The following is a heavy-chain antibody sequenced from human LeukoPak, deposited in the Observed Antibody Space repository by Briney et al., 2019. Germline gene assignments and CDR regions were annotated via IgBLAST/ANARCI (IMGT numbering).Heavy chain of an antibody. CDR1: GGSFSGYY. CDR2: INHSGST. Sequence: SETLSFTCAVYGGSFSGYYWSWIRQPPGKGLEWIGEINHSGSTNYNPSLKSRVTISVDTSKNQFSLKLSSVTAADTAVYYCARGTYYYGSGSYYSPPGYYYYMDVWGKGTTVTVSS. V-gene: IGHV4-34*01. D-gene: IGHD3-10*01. J-gene: IGHJ6*03. CDR3: ARGTYYYGSGSYYSPPGYYYYMDV.